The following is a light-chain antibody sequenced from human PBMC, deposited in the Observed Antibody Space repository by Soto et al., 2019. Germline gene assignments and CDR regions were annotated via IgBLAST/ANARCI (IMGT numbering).Light chain of an antibody. CDR1: SSNIANTY. V-gene: IGLV1-51*01. CDR3: GAWDDSLSAVV. J-gene: IGLJ3*02. Sequence: QSVLTQPPSVSATPGQTVTISCSGSSSNIANTYVAWYQHLPGTAPTLLIYDNYQRPSGIPDRFSGSKTGASATLAIAGLQTGDEGLYYCGAWDDSLSAVVFGGGTKLTVL. CDR2: DNY.